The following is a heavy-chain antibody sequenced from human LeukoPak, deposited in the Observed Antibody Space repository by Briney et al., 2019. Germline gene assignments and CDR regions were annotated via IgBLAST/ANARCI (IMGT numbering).Heavy chain of an antibody. J-gene: IGHJ5*02. CDR1: GGSISSSSYY. CDR3: ARDNIRWFDP. V-gene: IGHV4-39*07. CDR2: IYYSGST. D-gene: IGHD1-14*01. Sequence: SETLSLTCTVSGGSISSSSYYWGWIRQPPGKGLEWIGSIYYSGSTYYNPSLKSRVTISVDTSKNQFSLKLGSVTAADTAVYYCARDNIRWFDPWGQGTLVTVSS.